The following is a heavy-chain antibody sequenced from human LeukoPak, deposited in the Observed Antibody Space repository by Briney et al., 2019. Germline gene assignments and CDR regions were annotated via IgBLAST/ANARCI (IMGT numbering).Heavy chain of an antibody. CDR3: AKAWASGYSC. D-gene: IGHD3-22*01. V-gene: IGHV3-23*01. J-gene: IGHJ4*02. CDR1: GFTFSRYG. Sequence: GGSLRLSCAASGFTFSRYGMSWVRQAPGKGLEWVSAISGSGGSTYYADSVKGRFTISRDNSKNTLYLQMNSLRAEDTAVYYCAKAWASGYSCWGQGTLVTVSS. CDR2: ISGSGGST.